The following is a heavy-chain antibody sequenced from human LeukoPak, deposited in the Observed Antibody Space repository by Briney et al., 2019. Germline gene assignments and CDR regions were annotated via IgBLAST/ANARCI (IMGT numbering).Heavy chain of an antibody. D-gene: IGHD2-2*01. V-gene: IGHV3-23*01. CDR2: ISGSGSST. J-gene: IGHJ4*02. Sequence: GGSLRLSCAASGFTFSTYAMSWVRQAPGKGLEWVSVISGSGSSTYYADSVRGRFTISRDNSKNTLYLQMNSLRAEDTAVYYCAKASGYCSSTSCYLFDYWGQGTLVTVSS. CDR3: AKASGYCSSTSCYLFDY. CDR1: GFTFSTYA.